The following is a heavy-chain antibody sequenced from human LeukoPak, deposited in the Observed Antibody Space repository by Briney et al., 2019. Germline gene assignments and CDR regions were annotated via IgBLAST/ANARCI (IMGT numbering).Heavy chain of an antibody. J-gene: IGHJ4*02. Sequence: GRSLRLSCAASGFTFSSYGMHWVRQAPGKGLEWVAVISYDGSNKYYADSVKGRFTISRDNSKNTLYLQMNSLRAEDTAVYYWGKERGGGGGLVYGGRETVSTVPS. D-gene: IGHD2-15*01. V-gene: IGHV3-30*18. CDR1: GFTFSSYG. CDR2: ISYDGSNK. CDR3: GKERGGGGGLVY.